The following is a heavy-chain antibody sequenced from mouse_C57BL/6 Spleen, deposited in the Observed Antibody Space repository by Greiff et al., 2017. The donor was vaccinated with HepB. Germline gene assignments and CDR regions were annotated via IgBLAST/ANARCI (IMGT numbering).Heavy chain of an antibody. Sequence: QVQLKESGPGLVQPSQSLSITCTVSGFSLTSYGVHWVRQSPGKGLEWLGVIWRGGSTDYNAAFMSRLSITKDNSKSQVFFKMNSLQADDTAIYYCAKNVITTVVARYWYFDVWGTGTTVTVSS. V-gene: IGHV2-5*01. CDR2: IWRGGST. J-gene: IGHJ1*03. CDR3: AKNVITTVVARYWYFDV. D-gene: IGHD1-1*01. CDR1: GFSLTSYG.